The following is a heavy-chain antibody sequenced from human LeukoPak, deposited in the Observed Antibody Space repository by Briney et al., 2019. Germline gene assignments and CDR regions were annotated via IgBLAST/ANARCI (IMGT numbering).Heavy chain of an antibody. Sequence: PSETLSLTCTVSGGSISSGSYYWSWIRQPPGKGLEWIGSIYHSGSTYYNPSLKSRLTISVDTSKNQFSLKLSSVTAADAAVYYCARHSIPRPGVGWFDPWGQGTLVTVSS. CDR3: ARHSIPRPGVGWFDP. J-gene: IGHJ5*02. CDR1: GGSISSGSYY. V-gene: IGHV4-39*01. CDR2: IYHSGST. D-gene: IGHD1-14*01.